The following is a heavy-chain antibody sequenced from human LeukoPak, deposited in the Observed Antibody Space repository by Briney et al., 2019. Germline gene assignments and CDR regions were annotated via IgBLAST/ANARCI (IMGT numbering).Heavy chain of an antibody. D-gene: IGHD2-2*02. V-gene: IGHV4-30-2*01. J-gene: IGHJ4*02. CDR1: GGSISSGGCY. Sequence: PSETLSLTCTVSGGSISSGGCYWSWIRQPPRKGLEWIGYIYHSLSTYYNPSLKSRVTISVDRSKNQFSLKLSSVTAADTAVYYCARGDPYCSSTSCYTQAVFDYWAREPWSPSPQ. CDR2: IYHSLST. CDR3: ARGDPYCSSTSCYTQAVFDY.